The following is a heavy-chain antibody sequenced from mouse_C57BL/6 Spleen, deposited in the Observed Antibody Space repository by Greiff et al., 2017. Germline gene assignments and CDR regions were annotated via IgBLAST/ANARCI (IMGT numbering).Heavy chain of an antibody. V-gene: IGHV1-78*01. CDR3: AREEFYYYGSSYAMSY. CDR1: GYTFTDHT. J-gene: IGHJ4*01. D-gene: IGHD1-1*01. CDR2: IYPRDGST. Sequence: QVQLQQSDAELVKPGASVKISCKVSGYTFTDHTIHWMKQRPEQGLEWIGYIYPRDGSTKYNGKFKGKAALTADKSSSTAYMQLNSLTSEDSAVYFCAREEFYYYGSSYAMSYWGQGTSVTVTS.